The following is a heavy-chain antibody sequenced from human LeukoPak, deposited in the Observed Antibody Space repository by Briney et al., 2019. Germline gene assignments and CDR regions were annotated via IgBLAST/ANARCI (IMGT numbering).Heavy chain of an antibody. Sequence: ASVKASCKASGYTFTTYYMHWVRQAPGQGLEWMGVINPSGGSTSYAQKFQGRVTMTRDTSTSTVYMELSSLRSEDTAVYYCARNPGYCSNGVCPYFDYWGQGTLVTVSS. CDR1: GYTFTTYY. J-gene: IGHJ4*02. D-gene: IGHD2-8*01. V-gene: IGHV1-46*01. CDR3: ARNPGYCSNGVCPYFDY. CDR2: INPSGGST.